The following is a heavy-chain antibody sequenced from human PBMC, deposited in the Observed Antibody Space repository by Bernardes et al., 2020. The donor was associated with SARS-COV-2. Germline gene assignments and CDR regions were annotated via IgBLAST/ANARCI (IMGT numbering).Heavy chain of an antibody. CDR1: GYTFTGYY. CDR2: INPNSGGT. Sequence: ASMKVSCKASGYTFTGYYMHWVRQAPGQGLEWMGWINPNSGGTNYAQKFQGRVTMTRDTSISTAYMELSRLRSDDTAVYYCARGGPNTYYYDSSGYSFFDYWGQGTLVTVSS. CDR3: ARGGPNTYYYDSSGYSFFDY. D-gene: IGHD3-22*01. V-gene: IGHV1-2*02. J-gene: IGHJ4*02.